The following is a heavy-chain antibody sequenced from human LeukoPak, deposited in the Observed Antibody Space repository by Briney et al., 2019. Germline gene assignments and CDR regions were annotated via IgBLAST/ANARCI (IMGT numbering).Heavy chain of an antibody. V-gene: IGHV3-21*01. CDR2: ISSSSSYI. D-gene: IGHD5-24*01. CDR1: GFNFSTYW. J-gene: IGHJ4*02. Sequence: GGSLRLSCTASGFNFSTYWMTWVRQVPGKGLEWVSSISSSSSYIYYADSVKGRFTISRDNTKKSLYLQMNSLRAEDTAVYYCARTWGRDGYNYGYWGQGTLVTVSS. CDR3: ARTWGRDGYNYGY.